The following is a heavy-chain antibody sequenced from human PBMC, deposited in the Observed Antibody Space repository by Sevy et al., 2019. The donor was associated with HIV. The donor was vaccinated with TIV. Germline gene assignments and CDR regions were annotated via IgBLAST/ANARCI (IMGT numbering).Heavy chain of an antibody. J-gene: IGHJ4*02. Sequence: GGSLRLSCAASGFTFSTYAMSWVRQAPGKGLEWVSGISGSGGSTYYAGSVKGRFTISRDNSKNTLYLQMSSLRAEDTAVYYCAKSDYWFWSGQAAGYYFDYWGQGTLVTVSS. D-gene: IGHD3-3*01. CDR2: ISGSGGST. CDR3: AKSDYWFWSGQAAGYYFDY. CDR1: GFTFSTYA. V-gene: IGHV3-23*01.